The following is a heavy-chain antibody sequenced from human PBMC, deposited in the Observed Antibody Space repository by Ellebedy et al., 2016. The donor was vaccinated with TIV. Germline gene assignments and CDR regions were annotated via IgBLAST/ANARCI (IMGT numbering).Heavy chain of an antibody. CDR1: EFTLNTYA. CDR2: ISSDGSEK. Sequence: PGGSLRLSCAASEFTLNTYAMHWVRQTPDKGLEWVAFISSDGSEKYYVGSVKGRFTISRDISKNTLYLEMNSLRGYDTAVYYCAEERGSSKGASGMDVWGQGTTVIVSS. V-gene: IGHV3-30*18. D-gene: IGHD6-6*01. J-gene: IGHJ6*02. CDR3: AEERGSSKGASGMDV.